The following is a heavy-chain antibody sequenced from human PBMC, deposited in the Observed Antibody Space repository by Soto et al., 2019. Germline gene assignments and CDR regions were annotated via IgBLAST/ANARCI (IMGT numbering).Heavy chain of an antibody. D-gene: IGHD3-10*01. CDR2: INPNSGGT. V-gene: IGHV1-2*04. Sequence: ASVKVSCKASGYTFTGYYMHWVRQAPGQGLEWMGWINPNSGGTNYAQKFQGWVTMTRDTSISTAYTELSRLRSDDTAVYYCARGNMVRYYYYGMDVWGQGTTVTVSS. CDR1: GYTFTGYY. J-gene: IGHJ6*02. CDR3: ARGNMVRYYYYGMDV.